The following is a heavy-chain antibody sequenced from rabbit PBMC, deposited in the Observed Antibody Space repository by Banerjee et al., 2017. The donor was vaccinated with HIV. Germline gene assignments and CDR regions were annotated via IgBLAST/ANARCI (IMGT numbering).Heavy chain of an antibody. CDR3: ARGATSGWGAPEYFNL. CDR2: IYPDYGST. D-gene: IGHD4-1*01. CDR1: GIDFSSYG. Sequence: QEQLVESGGGLVTLGGSLKLSCKASGIDFSSYGISWVRQAPGKGLEWIAYIYPDYGSTDYASWVNGRFTISLDNAQNTVFLQMTSLTAADTATYFCARGATSGWGAPEYFNLWGPGTLVTVS. J-gene: IGHJ4*01. V-gene: IGHV1S47*01.